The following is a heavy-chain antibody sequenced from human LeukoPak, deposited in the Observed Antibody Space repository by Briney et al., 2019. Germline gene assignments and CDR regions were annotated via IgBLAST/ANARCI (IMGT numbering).Heavy chain of an antibody. Sequence: SETLSLTCTVSGYSISSGYYWGWIRQPPGKGLEWIGSIYHSGSTYYNPSLKSRVTISVDTSKNQFSLKLSSVTAADTAVYYCARDSGGSDHYYFDYRGQGTLVTVSS. CDR2: IYHSGST. CDR3: ARDSGGSDHYYFDY. J-gene: IGHJ4*02. V-gene: IGHV4-38-2*02. CDR1: GYSISSGYY. D-gene: IGHD1-26*01.